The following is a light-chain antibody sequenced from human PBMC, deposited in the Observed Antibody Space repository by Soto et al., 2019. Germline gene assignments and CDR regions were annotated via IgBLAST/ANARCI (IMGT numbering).Light chain of an antibody. CDR1: QTVRNNY. CDR3: QQYHIWPPWT. CDR2: DAS. Sequence: EFVLTPSPGTLSLSPVEIAILYCISSQTVRNNYLAWYQPKPGQAPRLLIYDASSRATGIPDRFSGRGSGTEFTLTISSLQSEDFGLNYCQQYHIWPPWTCGQGTKG. V-gene: IGKV3-20*01. J-gene: IGKJ1*01.